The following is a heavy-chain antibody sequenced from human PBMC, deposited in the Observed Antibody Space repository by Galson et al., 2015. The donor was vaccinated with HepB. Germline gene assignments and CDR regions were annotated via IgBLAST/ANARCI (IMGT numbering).Heavy chain of an antibody. Sequence: SVKVSCKASGGTFSSYAISWVRQAPGQGLEWMGGIIPIFGTANYAQKFQGRVTITADEPTSTAYMELSSLRSEDTAVYYCARALLWFGELYYFDYWGQGTLVTVSS. J-gene: IGHJ4*02. CDR1: GGTFSSYA. V-gene: IGHV1-69*13. D-gene: IGHD3-10*01. CDR3: ARALLWFGELYYFDY. CDR2: IIPIFGTA.